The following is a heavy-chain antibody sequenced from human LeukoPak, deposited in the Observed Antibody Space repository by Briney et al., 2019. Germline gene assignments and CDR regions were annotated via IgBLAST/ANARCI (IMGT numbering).Heavy chain of an antibody. J-gene: IGHJ1*01. V-gene: IGHV1-46*01. CDR3: ARAHNYYDSSGYLAPSVAEYFQH. D-gene: IGHD3-22*01. Sequence: HWASVKVSCKASGYTFTSYYMHWVRQAPGQGLEWMGIINPSGGSTSYAQKFQGRVTMTRDTSTSTVYMELSSLRSEDTAVYYCARAHNYYDSSGYLAPSVAEYFQHWGQGTLVTVSS. CDR2: INPSGGST. CDR1: GYTFTSYY.